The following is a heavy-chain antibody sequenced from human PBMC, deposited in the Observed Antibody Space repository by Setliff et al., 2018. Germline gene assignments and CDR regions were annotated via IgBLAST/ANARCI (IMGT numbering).Heavy chain of an antibody. J-gene: IGHJ4*02. V-gene: IGHV1-18*01. CDR3: LRLVRYCSRTTCQRTLGDEV. CDR1: GYTFTESI. D-gene: IGHD2-8*01. Sequence: ASVKVSCKASGYTFTESIVSWVRQAPGQGLEWLGWIGVYSGNTYTAQRFQGRVTMTTDTSTNMAYLELRGLTSNDTAVYYCLRLVRYCSRTTCQRTLGDEVWGQGTLVTVSS. CDR2: IGVYSGNT.